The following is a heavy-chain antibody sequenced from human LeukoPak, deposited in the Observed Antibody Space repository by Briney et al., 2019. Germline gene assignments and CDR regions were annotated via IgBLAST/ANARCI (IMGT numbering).Heavy chain of an antibody. J-gene: IGHJ6*02. V-gene: IGHV4-59*01. CDR1: GGSISSYY. D-gene: IGHD2-15*01. CDR3: ASGVVVVAGYYGMDV. CDR2: IYYSGST. Sequence: PSETLSLTCTVSGGSISSYYWSWIRQPPGKGLEWIGCIYYSGSTNYNPSLKSRVTISVDTSKNQFSLKLSSVTAADTAVYYCASGVVVVAGYYGMDVWGQGTTVTVSS.